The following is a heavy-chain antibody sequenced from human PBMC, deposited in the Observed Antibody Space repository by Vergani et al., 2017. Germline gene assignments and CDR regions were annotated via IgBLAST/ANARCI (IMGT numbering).Heavy chain of an antibody. D-gene: IGHD3-10*01. Sequence: VQLLESGGGLVKPGGSLRLSCAASGFTFSDYYMSWIRQAPGKGLEWVSYIRSSGSTIYYAGSVKGRYTIYRDNAQTSLYLQMNDLRAEDTAMYYCATLAMVHGFDPWGQGTLVTVSS. CDR2: IRSSGSTI. J-gene: IGHJ5*02. CDR1: GFTFSDYY. V-gene: IGHV3-11*01. CDR3: ATLAMVHGFDP.